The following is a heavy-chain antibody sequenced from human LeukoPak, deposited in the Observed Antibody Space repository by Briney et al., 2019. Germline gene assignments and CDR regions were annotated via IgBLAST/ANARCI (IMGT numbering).Heavy chain of an antibody. Sequence: PGRSLRLSCAASGFTFSSYAMHWVRQAPGKGLEWVAVISYDGSNKYYADSVKGRFTISRDNSKNTLYLQMNSLRAGDTAVYYCEAHGSSWGEDYWGQGTLVTVSS. CDR2: ISYDGSNK. J-gene: IGHJ4*02. V-gene: IGHV3-30-3*01. CDR3: EAHGSSWGEDY. D-gene: IGHD6-13*01. CDR1: GFTFSSYA.